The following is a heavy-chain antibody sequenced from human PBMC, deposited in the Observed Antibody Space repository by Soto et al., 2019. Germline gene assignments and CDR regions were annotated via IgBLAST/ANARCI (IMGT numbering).Heavy chain of an antibody. V-gene: IGHV1-3*01. CDR2: INAGNGNT. Sequence: ASVKVSCKASGYTFTSYAMHWVRQAPGQRLEWMGWINAGNGNTKYSQKFQGRVTITRDTSASTAYMELSSLRSEDTAVYYCARDQYSVAVAGHFDYWGQGTLVTVSS. D-gene: IGHD6-19*01. J-gene: IGHJ4*02. CDR1: GYTFTSYA. CDR3: ARDQYSVAVAGHFDY.